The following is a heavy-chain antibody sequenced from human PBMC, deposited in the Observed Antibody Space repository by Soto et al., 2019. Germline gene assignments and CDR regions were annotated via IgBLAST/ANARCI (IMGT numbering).Heavy chain of an antibody. CDR1: GFTFSSYA. V-gene: IGHV3-23*01. J-gene: IGHJ5*02. CDR3: AKEGGGIVVVVAAFAWFDP. D-gene: IGHD2-15*01. CDR2: ISGSGGST. Sequence: EVQLLVSGGGLVQPGGSLRLSCAASGFTFSSYAMSWVRQAPGKGLEWVSAISGSGGSTYYADSVKGRFTISRDNSKNTLYLQMNSLRAEDTAVYYCAKEGGGIVVVVAAFAWFDPWGQGTLVTVSS.